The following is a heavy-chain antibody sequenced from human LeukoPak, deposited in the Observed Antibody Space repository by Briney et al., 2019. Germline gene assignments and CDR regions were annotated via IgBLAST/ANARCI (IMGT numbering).Heavy chain of an antibody. Sequence: PGGSLRLSCAASGFTFSSYEMNWVRQAPGKGLEWVSYISSSGSTIYYADSVKGRFTISRDNAKNSLYLQMNSLRAEDTAVYYCARVVEWEPTDYWGQGTLVTVSS. CDR2: ISSSGSTI. CDR3: ARVVEWEPTDY. CDR1: GFTFSSYE. D-gene: IGHD1-26*01. V-gene: IGHV3-48*03. J-gene: IGHJ4*02.